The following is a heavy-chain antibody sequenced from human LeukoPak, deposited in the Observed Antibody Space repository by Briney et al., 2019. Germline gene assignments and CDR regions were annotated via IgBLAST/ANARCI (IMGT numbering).Heavy chain of an antibody. Sequence: HSETLSLTSTVSGGSISSSSYYWGWIRQTPGRGLEWIWHIYYSGSTYYNPSLKSRVTTSVDTSKNQFSLKLSSVPGADTAVYYCASPAYDYVWGSYRSGDYWGQGTLVTVSS. V-gene: IGHV4-39*01. CDR3: ASPAYDYVWGSYRSGDY. J-gene: IGHJ4*02. CDR1: GGSISSSSYY. CDR2: IYYSGST. D-gene: IGHD3-16*02.